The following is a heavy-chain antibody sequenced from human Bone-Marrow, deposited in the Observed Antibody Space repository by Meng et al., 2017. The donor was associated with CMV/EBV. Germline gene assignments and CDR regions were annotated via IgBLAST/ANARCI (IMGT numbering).Heavy chain of an antibody. J-gene: IGHJ4*01. CDR2: INPIFGTA. V-gene: IGHV1-69*06. Sequence: CKASGGTFNSHAMSWVRQTPGQGLEWMGGINPIFGTANYGQKFQGRVTISVDKSTNTAYLALSSLTSEDTATYYCAASKYAIAPCQDYWGHGTPVTVSS. CDR3: AASKYAIAPCQDY. CDR1: GGTFNSHA. D-gene: IGHD2-2*01.